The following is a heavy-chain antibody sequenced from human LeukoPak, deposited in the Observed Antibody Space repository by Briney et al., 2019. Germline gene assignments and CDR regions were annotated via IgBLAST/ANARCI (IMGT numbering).Heavy chain of an antibody. D-gene: IGHD7-27*01. J-gene: IGHJ4*02. CDR1: GFTFSRYG. V-gene: IGHV3-30*18. CDR2: ISYDGSNK. Sequence: GGSLRLSCAASGFTFSRYGMSWVRQAPGKGLEWVAVISYDGSNKYYADSVKGRFTISRDNSKNTLYLQMNSLRAEDTAVYYCAKDWGPPVFDYWGQGTLVTVSS. CDR3: AKDWGPPVFDY.